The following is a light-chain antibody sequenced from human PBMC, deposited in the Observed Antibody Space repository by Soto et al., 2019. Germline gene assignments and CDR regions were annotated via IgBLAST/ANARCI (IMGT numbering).Light chain of an antibody. V-gene: IGKV3-15*01. J-gene: IGKJ1*01. CDR3: QQYNNWPAT. CDR1: QGVSRK. Sequence: DIVMTQSPATLSVAPGERVTFSCRASQGVSRKLAWYQHKPGQAPRLLISGASTGATGIPARFSGSGSGTEFTLTISSLQSEDCAIYYCQQYNNWPATFGQGTKVEIK. CDR2: GAS.